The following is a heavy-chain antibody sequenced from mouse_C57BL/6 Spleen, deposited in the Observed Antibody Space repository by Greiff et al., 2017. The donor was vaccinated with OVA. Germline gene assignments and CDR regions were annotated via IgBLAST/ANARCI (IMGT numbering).Heavy chain of an antibody. CDR3: ARKDRRHYAMDY. D-gene: IGHD3-2*01. J-gene: IGHJ4*01. CDR1: GYTFTDYN. V-gene: IGHV1-18*01. CDR2: INPNNGGT. Sequence: VQLKESGPELVKPGASVKISCKASGYTFTDYNMDWVKQSHGKSLEWIGDINPNNGGTNYNQKFKGKATLTVDKSSSTAYMKLRSLTSEDTAVYYCARKDRRHYAMDYWGQGTSVTVSS.